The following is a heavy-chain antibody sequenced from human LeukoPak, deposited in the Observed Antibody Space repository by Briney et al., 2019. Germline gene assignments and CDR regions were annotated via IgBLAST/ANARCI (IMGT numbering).Heavy chain of an antibody. CDR3: AKSIRGVILDH. CDR2: ISWNSGII. Sequence: PGRSLRFSCAASGFTFDDYAMHWVRQAPGKGLEWVSSISWNSGIIDYADSVKGRFTISRDNAKNSLYLQMNSLRAKDTALYYCAKSIRGVILDHWGQGTLVTVSS. D-gene: IGHD3-10*01. V-gene: IGHV3-9*01. CDR1: GFTFDDYA. J-gene: IGHJ4*02.